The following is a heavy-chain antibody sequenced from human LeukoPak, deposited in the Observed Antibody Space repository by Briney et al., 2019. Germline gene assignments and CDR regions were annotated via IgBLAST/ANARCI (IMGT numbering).Heavy chain of an antibody. CDR2: IKQDGSEK. D-gene: IGHD1-26*01. CDR3: ASELGATNYYYYYMDV. J-gene: IGHJ6*03. CDR1: GFTFSSYW. V-gene: IGHV3-7*01. Sequence: GGSLRLSCAASGFTFSSYWMSWVRQAPGKGLEWVANIKQDGSEKYYVDSVKGRFTISRDNAKNSLYLQMNSLRAEDTAVYYCASELGATNYYYYYMDVWGKGTTVTVSS.